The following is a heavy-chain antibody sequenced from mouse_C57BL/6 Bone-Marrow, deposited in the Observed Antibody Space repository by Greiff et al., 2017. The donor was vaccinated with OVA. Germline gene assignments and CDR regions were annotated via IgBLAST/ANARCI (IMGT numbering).Heavy chain of an antibody. Sequence: VKLQQPGAELVRPGSSVKLSCKASGYTFTSYWMHWVKQRPIQGLEWIGNIDPSDSETHYNQKFKDKATLTVDKSSSTAYMQLSSLTSEDSAVYYCARGIPPAWFAYWGQGTLVTVSA. J-gene: IGHJ3*01. V-gene: IGHV1-52*01. CDR3: ARGIPPAWFAY. CDR1: GYTFTSYW. CDR2: IDPSDSET.